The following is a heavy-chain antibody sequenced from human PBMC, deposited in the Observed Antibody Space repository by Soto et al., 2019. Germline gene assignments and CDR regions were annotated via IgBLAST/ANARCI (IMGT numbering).Heavy chain of an antibody. J-gene: IGHJ5*02. CDR1: GFTFSSYG. CDR2: IAYDGSNK. V-gene: IGHV3-30*18. D-gene: IGHD2-2*01. CDR3: AKDNCVSPSCYRLYNWVDP. Sequence: QVQLVESGGGVVQPGRSLRLSCVASGFTFSSYGMHWVRQAPGKGLEWVAVIAYDGSNKYYADSVKGRFTISRDNSKNTLFLQMNSLRAEDTATYYCAKDNCVSPSCYRLYNWVDPWGQGTLGTVSS.